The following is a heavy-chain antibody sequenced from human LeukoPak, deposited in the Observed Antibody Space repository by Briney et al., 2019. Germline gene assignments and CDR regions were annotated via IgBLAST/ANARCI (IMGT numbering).Heavy chain of an antibody. CDR2: IGVSGGTT. J-gene: IGHJ4*02. Sequence: GGSLRLSCAASGSIFYNYAMSWVRQAPGKGLEWVSVIGVSGGTTYYADSVKGRFTISRDNSKNTLYLEINSLRAEDTAVYYCSPLGSGVDYWGQGTLVTVTS. V-gene: IGHV3-23*01. CDR3: SPLGSGVDY. CDR1: GSIFYNYA. D-gene: IGHD6-19*01.